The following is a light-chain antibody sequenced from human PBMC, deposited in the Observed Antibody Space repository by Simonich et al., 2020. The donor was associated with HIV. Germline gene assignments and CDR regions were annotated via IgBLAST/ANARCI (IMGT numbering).Light chain of an antibody. CDR2: DVS. V-gene: IGLV2-14*03. CDR1: SSDVGGNNF. J-gene: IGLJ2*01. CDR3: SSYTSSSTVV. Sequence: QSARTQPPSVSGSPGQSITISCPGTSSDVGGNNFVSWYHQHPGKAPKLMVYDVSNRPSGVSNRFSGSKSGNTASLTISGLQAEDEADYYCSSYTSSSTVVFGGGTKLTVL.